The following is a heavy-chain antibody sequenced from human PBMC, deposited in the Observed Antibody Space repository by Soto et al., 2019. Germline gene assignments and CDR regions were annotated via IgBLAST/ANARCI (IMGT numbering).Heavy chain of an antibody. Sequence: SVKVSCKAPGYTFTSYGISWVRQAPGQGLEWMGGIIPIFGTANYAQKFQGRVTITADESTSTAYMELSSLRSEDTAVYYCARYGARSTRAERPDYYYYYGMDVWGQGTTVTVSS. CDR2: IIPIFGTA. D-gene: IGHD2-2*01. CDR3: ARYGARSTRAERPDYYYYYGMDV. J-gene: IGHJ6*02. V-gene: IGHV1-69*13. CDR1: GYTFTSYG.